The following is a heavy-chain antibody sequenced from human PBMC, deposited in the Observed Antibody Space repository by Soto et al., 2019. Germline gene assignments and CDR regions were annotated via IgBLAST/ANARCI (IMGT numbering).Heavy chain of an antibody. D-gene: IGHD2-8*02. V-gene: IGHV3-30*18. Sequence: QVQLVESGGGVVQPGWSLRLSCTASGFTFSSNGMHWVRQAPGKGLEWVAVVSDGGSYTYYAESVKGRFTVSRDNSKNTLYLQMNGLRSEDTAVYYCAKSGRRHCTEGSSYFDYWGQGTLVTVSS. CDR2: VSDGGSYT. CDR1: GFTFSSNG. CDR3: AKSGRRHCTEGSSYFDY. J-gene: IGHJ4*02.